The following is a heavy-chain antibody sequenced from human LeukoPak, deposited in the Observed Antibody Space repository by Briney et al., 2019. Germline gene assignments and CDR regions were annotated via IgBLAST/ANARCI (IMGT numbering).Heavy chain of an antibody. V-gene: IGHV5-10-1*01. CDR1: GYSLTSYW. J-gene: IGHJ4*02. CDR2: IDPSDSYT. Sequence: GESLKISCKGSGYSLTSYWISWVRQMPGKGLEWMGRIDPSDSYTNYSPSFQGHVTISADKSISTAYLQWSSLKASDTAMYYCARLGRELYQPPYYWGQGTLVTVSS. D-gene: IGHD2-8*01. CDR3: ARLGRELYQPPYY.